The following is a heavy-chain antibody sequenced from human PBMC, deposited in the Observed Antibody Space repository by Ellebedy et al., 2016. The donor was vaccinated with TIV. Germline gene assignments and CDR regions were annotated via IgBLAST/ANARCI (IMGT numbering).Heavy chain of an antibody. V-gene: IGHV3-21*01. CDR3: ARGACMLVSSRSGYGMDV. J-gene: IGHJ6*02. CDR2: ISSSSNYM. CDR1: GFTFSSYS. D-gene: IGHD2-8*01. Sequence: GESLKIPCAASGFTFSSYSMNWVRQAPGKGLEWISSISSSSNYMSYADSVKGRFTISRDNAKNSLDLQMSSMRAEDTAVYYCARGACMLVSSRSGYGMDVWGQGTTVTVSS.